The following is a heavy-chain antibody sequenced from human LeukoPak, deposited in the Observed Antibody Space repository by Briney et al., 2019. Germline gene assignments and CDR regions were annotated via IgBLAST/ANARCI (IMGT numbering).Heavy chain of an antibody. CDR2: IYHSGST. D-gene: IGHD3-10*01. Sequence: PSETLSLTCTVSRYDINSVYYWGWIRQPPGKGLEWIGSIYHSGSTYYNASLNSRVTISMDTSRNKFSLNLNSVTAADTAVYYCARAGGYYGSGSFLDYWGQGLLVTVSS. V-gene: IGHV4-38-2*02. CDR3: ARAGGYYGSGSFLDY. J-gene: IGHJ4*02. CDR1: RYDINSVYY.